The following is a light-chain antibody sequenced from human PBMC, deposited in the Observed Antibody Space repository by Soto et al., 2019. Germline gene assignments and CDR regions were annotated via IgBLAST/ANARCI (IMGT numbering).Light chain of an antibody. V-gene: IGKV3-15*01. CDR2: GAS. CDR1: QSVSSN. J-gene: IGKJ1*01. Sequence: EIVMTQSPAILSVSPGERATLSCRASQSVSSNLAWYQQKPGQAPRLLILGASTRATGIPARFSGSGSGTEFTLTISSLQSEDFAVYYCQQYNNWPRTFGQGTKVEIK. CDR3: QQYNNWPRT.